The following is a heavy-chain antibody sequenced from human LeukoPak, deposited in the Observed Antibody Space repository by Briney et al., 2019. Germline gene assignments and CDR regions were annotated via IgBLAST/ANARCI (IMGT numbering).Heavy chain of an antibody. CDR1: GFTFSNYA. Sequence: HPGGSLRLSCSTSGFTFSNYAMNWVRQAPGKGLEYVSTISSNGHSTYYADSVKGRFSISRDNSKNTLYLQMNSLRAEDTAVYYCAKDFWSGYYPNYWGQGTLVTVSS. D-gene: IGHD3-3*01. V-gene: IGHV3-64*04. CDR2: ISSNGHST. J-gene: IGHJ4*02. CDR3: AKDFWSGYYPNY.